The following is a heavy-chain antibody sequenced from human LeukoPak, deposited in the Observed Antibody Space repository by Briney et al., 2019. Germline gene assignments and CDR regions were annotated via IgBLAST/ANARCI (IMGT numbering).Heavy chain of an antibody. CDR3: AKDSPSEYTY. J-gene: IGHJ4*02. D-gene: IGHD6-6*01. V-gene: IGHV3-30*18. CDR1: GFSFISYG. Sequence: GGSLRLSCAASGFSFISYGMHWVRQAPGKGLEWVGVISDDGRSKDYADSVKGRFTISRDNSKNTLYLQMNSLRAEDTAVYYCAKDSPSEYTYWGQGTLVTVSS. CDR2: ISDDGRSK.